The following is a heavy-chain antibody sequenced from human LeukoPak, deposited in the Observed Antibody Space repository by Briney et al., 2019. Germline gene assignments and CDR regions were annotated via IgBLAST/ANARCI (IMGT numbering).Heavy chain of an antibody. Sequence: GGSLRLSCAASGFTFSSYEMNWVRQAPGKGLEWVSYISSSGSSIYYADSVKGRFTISRDNAKNSLYLQMSSLRAEDTAVYYCARWKSYYYYMDVWGKGTTVTISS. CDR1: GFTFSSYE. D-gene: IGHD1-1*01. CDR2: ISSSGSSI. V-gene: IGHV3-48*03. CDR3: ARWKSYYYYMDV. J-gene: IGHJ6*03.